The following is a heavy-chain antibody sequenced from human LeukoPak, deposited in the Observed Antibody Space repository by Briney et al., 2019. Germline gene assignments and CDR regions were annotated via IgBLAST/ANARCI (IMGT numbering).Heavy chain of an antibody. CDR1: GFTFSSYS. CDR2: ISYDGSNK. Sequence: GGSLRLSCAASGFTFSSYSMNWVRQAPGKGLEWVAVISYDGSNKYYADSVKGRFTISRDNSKNTLYLQMNSLRAEDTAVYYCARDLFGGGSSSIDYWGQGTLVTVSS. D-gene: IGHD6-13*01. J-gene: IGHJ4*02. V-gene: IGHV3-30*03. CDR3: ARDLFGGGSSSIDY.